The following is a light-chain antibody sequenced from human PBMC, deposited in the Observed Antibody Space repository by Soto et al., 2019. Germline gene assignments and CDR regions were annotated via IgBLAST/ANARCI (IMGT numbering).Light chain of an antibody. CDR2: GAS. CDR1: ESVSTN. Sequence: EIVMTQSPATLSLSPGERATLSCRASESVSTNLAWYQQKAGQAPRLLIYGASTRATGIPARFSGSGSGTEFTLTISSLQSEDFAVYYCQQYYSFPWTFGQGTKVEIK. CDR3: QQYYSFPWT. J-gene: IGKJ1*01. V-gene: IGKV3-15*01.